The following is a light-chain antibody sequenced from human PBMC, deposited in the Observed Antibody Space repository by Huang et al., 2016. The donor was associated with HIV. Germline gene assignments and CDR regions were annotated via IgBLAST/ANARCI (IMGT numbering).Light chain of an antibody. CDR2: WAS. CDR3: QQYFNPPVT. V-gene: IGKV4-1*01. CDR1: QSVLSGNNKNY. Sequence: DIVMTQSPDSLAVSLGERVTISFKSSQSVLSGNNKNYLAWFQHKSGQPPKLLIYWASTRDSGVPDRFIGSGSRTDFTLTINSLQPEDVAVYYCQQYFNPPVTFGPGTKVHVK. J-gene: IGKJ3*01.